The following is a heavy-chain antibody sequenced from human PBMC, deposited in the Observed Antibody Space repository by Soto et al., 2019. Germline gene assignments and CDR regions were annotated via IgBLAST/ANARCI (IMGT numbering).Heavy chain of an antibody. Sequence: SVKVSCKASGYTFTSYGISWVRRAPGQGLEWMGWISAYNGNTNYAQKLQGRVTMTTDTSTSTAYMELRSLRSDDTAVYYCAREKTAVVVPAAIRLHYYYGMDVWGQGTTVTVSS. J-gene: IGHJ6*02. CDR2: ISAYNGNT. CDR1: GYTFTSYG. V-gene: IGHV1-18*01. CDR3: AREKTAVVVPAAIRLHYYYGMDV. D-gene: IGHD2-2*02.